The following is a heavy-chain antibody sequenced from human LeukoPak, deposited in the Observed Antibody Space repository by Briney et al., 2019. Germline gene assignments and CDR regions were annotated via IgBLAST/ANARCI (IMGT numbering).Heavy chain of an antibody. J-gene: IGHJ4*02. CDR3: VRDTGTSPYLHDY. Sequence: EASVKVSCKASGCTFTTHGISWVRQAPGQGLEWMGWISVYNGNTNYAQKFQGRVTMTTDTSTSTAYMEVRTLRFDDTAVYYCVRDTGTSPYLHDYWGQGTLVTVSS. D-gene: IGHD1-1*01. CDR1: GCTFTTHG. V-gene: IGHV1-18*01. CDR2: ISVYNGNT.